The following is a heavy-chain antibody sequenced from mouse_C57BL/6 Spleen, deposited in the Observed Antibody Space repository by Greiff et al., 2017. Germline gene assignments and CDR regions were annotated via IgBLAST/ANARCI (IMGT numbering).Heavy chain of an antibody. J-gene: IGHJ1*03. D-gene: IGHD2-4*01. CDR1: GFTFNTYA. CDR3: VREVDYDYPWYFDV. Sequence: EVQLVESGGGLVQPKGSLKLSCAASGFTFNTYAMHWVRQAPGKGLEWVARIRSKSSNYATYYADSVKDRFTISRDDSQSMLYLQMNNLKTEDTAMYYCVREVDYDYPWYFDVWGTGTTVTVAS. CDR2: IRSKSSNYAT. V-gene: IGHV10-3*01.